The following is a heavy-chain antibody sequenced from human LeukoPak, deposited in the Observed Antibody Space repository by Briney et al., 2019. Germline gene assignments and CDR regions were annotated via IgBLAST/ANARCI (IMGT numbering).Heavy chain of an antibody. D-gene: IGHD2-15*01. J-gene: IGHJ5*02. CDR3: ARQPRYCSGGSCLNWFDP. V-gene: IGHV4-61*05. CDR1: GGSISSSSYY. Sequence: SETLSLTCTVSGGSISSSSYYWGWIRQPPGKGLEWIGYIYYSGSTNHNPSLKSRVTISVDTSKNQFSLKLSSVTAADTAVYYCARQPRYCSGGSCLNWFDPWGQGTLVTVSS. CDR2: IYYSGST.